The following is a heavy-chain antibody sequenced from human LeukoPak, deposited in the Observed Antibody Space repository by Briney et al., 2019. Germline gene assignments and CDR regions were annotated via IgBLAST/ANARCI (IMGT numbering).Heavy chain of an antibody. CDR3: AKMDIVLMVYAIRPSFDY. D-gene: IGHD2-8*01. V-gene: IGHV3-23*01. Sequence: GSLRLSCAASGFTFSSYAMSWVRQAPGKGLEWVSAISGSGGSTYYADSVKGRFTISRDNSKNTLYLQMNSLRAEDTAVYYCAKMDIVLMVYAIRPSFDYWGQGTLVTVSS. CDR2: ISGSGGST. CDR1: GFTFSSYA. J-gene: IGHJ4*02.